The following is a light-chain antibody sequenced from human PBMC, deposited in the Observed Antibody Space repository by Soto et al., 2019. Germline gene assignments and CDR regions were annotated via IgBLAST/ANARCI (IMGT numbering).Light chain of an antibody. CDR2: DVS. CDR1: SSDVGGYNY. CDR3: SSYAGNYVYV. V-gene: IGLV2-11*01. J-gene: IGLJ1*01. Sequence: QSVRTQPRSGAGSPGQPLTIPCTGTSSDVGGYNYVSWYQRHAGKGPKLIIYDVSERPSGVPDRFSASKSGNTASLTISGLQAEDEADYYCSSYAGNYVYVFGSGTKVTVL.